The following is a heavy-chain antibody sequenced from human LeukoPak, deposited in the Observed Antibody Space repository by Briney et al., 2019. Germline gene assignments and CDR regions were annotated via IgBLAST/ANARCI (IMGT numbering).Heavy chain of an antibody. CDR1: GFTFEDYG. CDR3: AKAARVGSSWYRFWYFDL. D-gene: IGHD6-13*01. CDR2: ISWNSVSI. Sequence: GGSLRLSCSASGFTFEDYGMYWVRQAPGKGLEWLSGISWNSVSIDYADSVKGRFTISRDNAKNSLTLQMNNLTLDDTAFYYCAKAARVGSSWYRFWYFDLWGRGTLLTVSS. V-gene: IGHV3-9*01. J-gene: IGHJ2*01.